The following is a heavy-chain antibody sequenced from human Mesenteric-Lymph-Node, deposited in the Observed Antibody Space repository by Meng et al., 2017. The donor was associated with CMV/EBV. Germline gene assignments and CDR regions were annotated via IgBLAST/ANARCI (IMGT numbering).Heavy chain of an antibody. V-gene: IGHV3-30*02. D-gene: IGHD1-1*01. CDR1: GFTLGSYA. J-gene: IGHJ4*02. Sequence: GESLKISCAASGFTLGSYAMHWVRQAPGKGLEWVTFIRSDGSNENYADSVKGRFTVSRDNSKSTLYLQMNSLRAEDTAVYYCVKDRVGTTWYYFDYWGQGTLVTVSS. CDR2: IRSDGSNE. CDR3: VKDRVGTTWYYFDY.